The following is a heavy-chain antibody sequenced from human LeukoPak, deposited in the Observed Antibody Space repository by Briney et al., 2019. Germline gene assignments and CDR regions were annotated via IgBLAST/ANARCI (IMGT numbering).Heavy chain of an antibody. CDR1: GYTFTNYN. J-gene: IGHJ4*02. CDR3: ARGGYGDYVAGGDY. Sequence: ASVKVSCKASGYTFTNYNIHWVRQAPGHGLEWMGMINPDDGSTVYTQRFQDRLILTRDTSTNTVHFELSSLKSEDTAVYYCARGGYGDYVAGGDYWGQGTLVTVSS. CDR2: INPDDGST. V-gene: IGHV1-46*01. D-gene: IGHD4-17*01.